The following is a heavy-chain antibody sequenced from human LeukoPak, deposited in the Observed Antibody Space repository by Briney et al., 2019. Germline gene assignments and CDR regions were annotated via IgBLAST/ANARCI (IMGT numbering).Heavy chain of an antibody. Sequence: ASVKVSCKASGYTFTGYYMHWVRQAPGQGLEWMGWINPNSGGTNYAQKFQGRVTMTRDTSISTAYMELSRLRSDDTAVYYCARVILPVDTDYNWFDPWGQGTLVTVSS. CDR3: ARVILPVDTDYNWFDP. D-gene: IGHD5-18*01. V-gene: IGHV1-2*02. J-gene: IGHJ5*02. CDR1: GYTFTGYY. CDR2: INPNSGGT.